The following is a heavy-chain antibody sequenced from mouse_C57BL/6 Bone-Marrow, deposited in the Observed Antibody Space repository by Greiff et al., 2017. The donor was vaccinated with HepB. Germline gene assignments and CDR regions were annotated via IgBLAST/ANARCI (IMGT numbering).Heavy chain of an antibody. CDR3: ARKVPRGYFDV. V-gene: IGHV1-63*01. CDR1: GYTFTNYW. D-gene: IGHD2-14*01. J-gene: IGHJ1*03. Sequence: VQLQQSGAELVRPGTSVQMSCKASGYTFTNYWIGWAKQRPGHGLEWIGDIYPGGGYTNYNEKFKGKATLTADKSSSTAYMQFSSLTSEDSAIYYCARKVPRGYFDVWGTGTTVTVSS. CDR2: IYPGGGYT.